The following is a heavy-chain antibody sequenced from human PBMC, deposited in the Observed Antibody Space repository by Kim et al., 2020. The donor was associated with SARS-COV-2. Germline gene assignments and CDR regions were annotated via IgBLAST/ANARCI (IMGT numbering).Heavy chain of an antibody. Sequence: YAQGLTGRFVFSLDPSVSTAYLQISSLKAEDTAVYYCARPVAGLSDAFDIWGQGTMVTVSS. V-gene: IGHV7-4-1*02. J-gene: IGHJ3*02. CDR3: ARPVAGLSDAFDI. D-gene: IGHD6-19*01.